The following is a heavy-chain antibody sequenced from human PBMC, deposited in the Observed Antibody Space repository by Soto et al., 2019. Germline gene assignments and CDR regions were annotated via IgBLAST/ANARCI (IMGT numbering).Heavy chain of an antibody. J-gene: IGHJ3*01. CDR2: ISGNGAGT. CDR1: GFTFDSYA. V-gene: IGHV3-23*01. D-gene: IGHD3-3*01. CDR3: AKDTVEGYSFWSGYYSDGLDV. Sequence: EVKLLESGGGLAQPGGSLRLSCVGSGFTFDSYAISWVRQAPGKGLQWISAISGNGAGTDYAHSVKGRFTISRDNSKNTVHLQMNSLRAEDTALYYCAKDTVEGYSFWSGYYSDGLDVWGQGTMVTVSS.